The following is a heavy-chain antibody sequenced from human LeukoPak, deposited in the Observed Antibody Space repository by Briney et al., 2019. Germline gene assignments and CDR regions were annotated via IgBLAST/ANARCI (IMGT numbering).Heavy chain of an antibody. Sequence: GESLKISCKGSGYGFTSYWISWVRQMPGKGLEWMGRIDPSDSYTNYSPSFQGHVTISADKSISTAYLQWSSLKASDTAMYYCARHQIVAVPAAIWVYYGMDVWGEGTPVTVSS. J-gene: IGHJ6*04. V-gene: IGHV5-10-1*01. D-gene: IGHD2-2*01. CDR2: IDPSDSYT. CDR3: ARHQIVAVPAAIWVYYGMDV. CDR1: GYGFTSYW.